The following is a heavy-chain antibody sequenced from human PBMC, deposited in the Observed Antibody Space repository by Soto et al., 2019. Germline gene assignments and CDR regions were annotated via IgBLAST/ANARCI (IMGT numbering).Heavy chain of an antibody. D-gene: IGHD6-25*01. CDR1: GFIFSDHY. Sequence: GGSLRLSCAAPGFIFSDHYMDWVRQAPGKGLEWVARSRDKAESHTTEYAASVKGRFTISRDDSKNSLYLHMNSLKTEDTAVYYCARSARLSHFDIWGQGNLVTVSS. J-gene: IGHJ4*02. CDR2: SRDKAESHTT. CDR3: ARSARLSHFDI. V-gene: IGHV3-72*01.